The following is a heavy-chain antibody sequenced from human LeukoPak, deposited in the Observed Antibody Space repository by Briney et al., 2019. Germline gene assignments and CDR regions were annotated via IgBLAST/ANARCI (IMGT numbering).Heavy chain of an antibody. D-gene: IGHD5-12*01. V-gene: IGHV4-34*01. CDR1: GGSFSGYY. Sequence: SETLSLTCAVYGGSFSGYYWSWIRQPPGKGLEWIGEINHSGSTNYNPSLKSRVTISLHTSKNQFSLKLSSVTAADTAVYYCAREIDSGYEKRYYYYGMDVWGQGTTVTVSS. CDR2: INHSGST. J-gene: IGHJ6*02. CDR3: AREIDSGYEKRYYYYGMDV.